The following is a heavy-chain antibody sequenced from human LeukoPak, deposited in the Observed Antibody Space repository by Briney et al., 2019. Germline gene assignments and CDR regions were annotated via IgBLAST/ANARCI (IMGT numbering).Heavy chain of an antibody. CDR2: ISGVGGCT. Sequence: QPGGSLRLSCAASGFTFSSYGMSWVRQAPGKGLEWVSAISGVGGCTYYADSVKGRFTISRDNSKNTLYLQMNSLRAEDTAVYYCARLWFGASLYFDYWSQGTLVTVSS. CDR3: ARLWFGASLYFDY. D-gene: IGHD3-10*01. J-gene: IGHJ4*02. CDR1: GFTFSSYG. V-gene: IGHV3-23*01.